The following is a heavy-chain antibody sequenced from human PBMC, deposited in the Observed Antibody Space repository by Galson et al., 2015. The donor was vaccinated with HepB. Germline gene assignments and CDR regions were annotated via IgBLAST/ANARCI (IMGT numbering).Heavy chain of an antibody. D-gene: IGHD3-16*01. CDR2: ISSSGGDT. Sequence: SLRLSCAVSGLTFSSYGMSWVRQAPGKGLEWVSAISSSGGDTYYADSVKGRFTISRDNSKHTLYLQMYSLRAEDTGVYYCAQTRDTQPYAVLGDSWGQGTLVTVSS. CDR3: AQTRDTQPYAVLGDS. V-gene: IGHV3-23*01. J-gene: IGHJ4*02. CDR1: GLTFSSYG.